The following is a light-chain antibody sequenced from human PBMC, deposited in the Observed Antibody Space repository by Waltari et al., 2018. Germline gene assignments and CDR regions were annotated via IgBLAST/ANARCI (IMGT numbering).Light chain of an antibody. J-gene: IGKJ2*01. Sequence: DIQMTQSPSTLSASVGDRVTITCRASQSVGSWLAWYQQKPGKAPKLLIYQASNLESGVPSRCSGSGSGTEFTLTISSLQPDDFATYSCQQYSSYSTFGQGTQLQI. CDR1: QSVGSW. CDR2: QAS. V-gene: IGKV1-5*03. CDR3: QQYSSYST.